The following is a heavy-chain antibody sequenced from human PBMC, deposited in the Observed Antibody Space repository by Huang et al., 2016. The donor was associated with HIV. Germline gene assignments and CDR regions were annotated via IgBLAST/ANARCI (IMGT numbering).Heavy chain of an antibody. CDR2: IIPRFGTR. V-gene: IGHV1-69*13. J-gene: IGHJ3*01. D-gene: IGHD3-16*01. CDR1: GGSFDNFG. CDR3: AKRGGAWGSPYAFDL. Sequence: QVQLVQSGAEVRKPGSSVKVSCRASGGSFDNFGINGVRQALGQGLEGMSGIIPRFGTRNDAQRFQGRVTIAADETTGVVYMELSSLRSDDTAVYFCAKRGGAWGSPYAFDLWGPGTMVTVSS.